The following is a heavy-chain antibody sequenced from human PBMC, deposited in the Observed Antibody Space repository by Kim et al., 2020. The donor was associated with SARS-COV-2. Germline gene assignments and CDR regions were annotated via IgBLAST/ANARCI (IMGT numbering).Heavy chain of an antibody. Sequence: GGSLRLSCAASGFTFSSYGMHWVRQAPGKGLECVAVIWYDGSNKYYADSVKGRFTISRDNSKNTLYLQMNSLRAEDTAVYYCARSGVCLSGGSCYRKDYYYYGMDVWGQGTTVTVSS. CDR1: GFTFSSYG. V-gene: IGHV3-33*01. CDR3: ARSGVCLSGGSCYRKDYYYYGMDV. CDR2: IWYDGSNK. J-gene: IGHJ6*02. D-gene: IGHD2-15*01.